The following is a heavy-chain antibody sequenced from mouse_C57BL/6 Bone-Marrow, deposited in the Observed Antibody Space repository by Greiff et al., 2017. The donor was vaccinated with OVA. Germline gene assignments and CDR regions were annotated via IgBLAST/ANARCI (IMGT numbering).Heavy chain of an antibody. Sequence: EVQLQESGGGLVQPGGSMKLSCVASGFTFSNYWMNWVRQSPEKGLEWVAQIRLKSDNYATHYAESVNGRFTISSDDSNSSVYLQMNNVSAEDTGMYYCTGPLYDSWFAYWGQGTLVTVSA. CDR1: GFTFSNYW. D-gene: IGHD2-3*01. CDR3: TGPLYDSWFAY. J-gene: IGHJ3*01. V-gene: IGHV6-3*01. CDR2: IRLKSDNYAT.